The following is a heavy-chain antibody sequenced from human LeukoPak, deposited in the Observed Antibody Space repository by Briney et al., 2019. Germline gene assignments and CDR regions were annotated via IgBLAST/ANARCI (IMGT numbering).Heavy chain of an antibody. V-gene: IGHV3-11*04. Sequence: GGSLRLSCAASGFTFSDYYMSWIRQAPGKGLEWVSYISSSGSTIYYADSVKGRFTISRDNAKNSLYLQMNSLRAEDTALYYCAKDVPAGYFDSWGQGTLVTVSS. J-gene: IGHJ4*02. CDR3: AKDVPAGYFDS. D-gene: IGHD2-2*01. CDR1: GFTFSDYY. CDR2: ISSSGSTI.